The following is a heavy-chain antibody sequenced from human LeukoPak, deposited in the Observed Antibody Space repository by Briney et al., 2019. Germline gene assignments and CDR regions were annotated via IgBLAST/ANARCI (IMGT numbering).Heavy chain of an antibody. CDR2: INHSGST. Sequence: PSETLSLTCAVYGGSFSGYYWSWIRQPPGKGLEWIGEINHSGSTNYNPSLRSRVTISVDTSKNQFSLKLSSVTAADTAVYYCARGNRNSIVVVPAAMRVFDYWGEGTPVTVSS. CDR1: GGSFSGYY. CDR3: ARGNRNSIVVVPAAMRVFDY. V-gene: IGHV4-34*01. J-gene: IGHJ4*01. D-gene: IGHD2-2*01.